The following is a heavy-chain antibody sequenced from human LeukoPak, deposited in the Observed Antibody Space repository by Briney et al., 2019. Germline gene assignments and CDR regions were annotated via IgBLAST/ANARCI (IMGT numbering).Heavy chain of an antibody. J-gene: IGHJ4*02. Sequence: PSETLSLTCTVSGGSISSYYWSWIRQPAGKGLEWIGRIYTSGSTNYNPSLKSRVTISVDTSKNQFSLKLTSVTAADTAVYYCARVSGILTGEFWFHYWGQGTLVTVSS. D-gene: IGHD3-9*01. CDR1: GGSISSYY. CDR3: ARVSGILTGEFWFHY. CDR2: IYTSGST. V-gene: IGHV4-4*07.